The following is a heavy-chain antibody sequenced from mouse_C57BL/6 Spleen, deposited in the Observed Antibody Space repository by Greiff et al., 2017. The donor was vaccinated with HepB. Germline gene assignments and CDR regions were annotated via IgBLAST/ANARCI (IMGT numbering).Heavy chain of an antibody. Sequence: EVKLMESGGGLVQPGGSLSLSCAASGFTFTDYYMSWVRQPPGKALEWLGFIRNKANGYTTEYSASVKGRFTISRDNSQSILYLQMNALRAEDSATYYCARSSLIYYDSMDYWGQGTSVTVSS. D-gene: IGHD2-4*01. CDR1: GFTFTDYY. CDR2: IRNKANGYTT. J-gene: IGHJ4*01. V-gene: IGHV7-3*01. CDR3: ARSSLIYYDSMDY.